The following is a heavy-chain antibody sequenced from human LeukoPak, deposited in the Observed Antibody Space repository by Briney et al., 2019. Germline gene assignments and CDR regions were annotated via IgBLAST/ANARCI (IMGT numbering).Heavy chain of an antibody. V-gene: IGHV3-7*01. D-gene: IGHD2-15*01. Sequence: GGSLRLSCAASGFTFSDYWMTWVRQAPGKGLEWVANIRQDGSEKYHVDSVKGRFTISRDNAKNSVYLQMNSPRAEDTAVYYCARISCSRSSCYGVYDYWGQGTLVTVSS. CDR3: ARISCSRSSCYGVYDY. CDR1: GFTFSDYW. CDR2: IRQDGSEK. J-gene: IGHJ4*02.